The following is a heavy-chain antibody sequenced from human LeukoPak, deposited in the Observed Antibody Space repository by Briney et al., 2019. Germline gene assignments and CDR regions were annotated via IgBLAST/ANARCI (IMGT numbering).Heavy chain of an antibody. CDR3: ARVWGSDCSGGSCPTAFDI. Sequence: SQTLSLTCTVSGGSISSGDYYWSWIRQPPGKGLERLAYFHYSGSTYYNPSLKSRVTISVCTSKNQFSLKLCSVTAADTAVYYCARVWGSDCSGGSCPTAFDIWGQGTMVTVSS. V-gene: IGHV4-30-4*01. J-gene: IGHJ3*02. D-gene: IGHD2-15*01. CDR2: FHYSGST. CDR1: GGSISSGDYY.